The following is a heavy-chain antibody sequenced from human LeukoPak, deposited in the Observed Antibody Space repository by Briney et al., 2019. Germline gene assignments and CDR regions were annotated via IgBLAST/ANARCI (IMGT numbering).Heavy chain of an antibody. J-gene: IGHJ6*02. CDR3: ARGRHSSSWYVYYYYGMDV. D-gene: IGHD6-13*01. V-gene: IGHV4-39*07. Sequence: SETLSLTCTVSGVSISSGDYYWSWIRQPPGKGLEWIGEINHSGSTNYNPSLKSRVTISVDTSKNQFSLKLSSVTAADTAVYYCARGRHSSSWYVYYYYGMDVWGQGTTVTVSS. CDR2: INHSGST. CDR1: GVSISSGDYY.